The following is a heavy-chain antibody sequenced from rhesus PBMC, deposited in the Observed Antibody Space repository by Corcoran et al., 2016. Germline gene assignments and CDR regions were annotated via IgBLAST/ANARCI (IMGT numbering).Heavy chain of an antibody. CDR2: IYWDDDK. V-gene: IGHV2-152*01. J-gene: IGHJ4*01. CDR3: ARVLVGTTLDY. CDR1: GFSLTTSGMG. Sequence: QVTLKESGPALVKPTQTLTLTCTFSGFSLTTSGMGVGWIRQPPGKALEWLALIYWDDDKRYSTSLKSWLTISKDTSKNQVVLTMTNMDPMDTATYYCARVLVGTTLDYWGQGVLVTVSS. D-gene: IGHD1-44*01.